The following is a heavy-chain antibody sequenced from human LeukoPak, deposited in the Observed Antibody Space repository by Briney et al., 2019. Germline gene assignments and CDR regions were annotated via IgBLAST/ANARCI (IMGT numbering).Heavy chain of an antibody. Sequence: GGSLRLSCAASGFTFSSYAMSWVRQAPGEGLEWVSAISGSGGSTYYADSVKGRFTISRDNSKNTLYLQMNSLRAEDTAVYYCAKYKSSGWYFDYWGQGTLVTVPS. D-gene: IGHD6-19*01. V-gene: IGHV3-23*01. CDR1: GFTFSSYA. CDR3: AKYKSSGWYFDY. J-gene: IGHJ4*02. CDR2: ISGSGGST.